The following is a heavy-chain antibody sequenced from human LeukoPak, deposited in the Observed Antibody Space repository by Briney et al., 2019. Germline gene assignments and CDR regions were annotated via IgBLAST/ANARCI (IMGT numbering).Heavy chain of an antibody. D-gene: IGHD4-23*01. Sequence: SETLSLTCTVSGGSISSGGYYWSWIRQHPGKGLEWIGYIYYSGSTYYNPSLKSRVTISVDTSKNQFSLKLSSVTAADTAVYYCARSREDYGGNSDWFDPWGQETLVTVSS. J-gene: IGHJ5*02. CDR1: GGSISSGGYY. V-gene: IGHV4-31*03. CDR3: ARSREDYGGNSDWFDP. CDR2: IYYSGST.